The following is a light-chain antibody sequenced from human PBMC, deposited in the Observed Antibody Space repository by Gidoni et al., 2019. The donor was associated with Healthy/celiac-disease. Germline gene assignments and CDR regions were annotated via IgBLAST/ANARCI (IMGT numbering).Light chain of an antibody. CDR2: DVS. Sequence: QSALTQPASVSGSPGQSITISCTGTSSDVGGYNYVSWYQQHPGNDPKLMIYDVSNRPSGVSNRFSGSKSGNTASLTISGLQAEDEADYYCSSYTSSSTLEVVFGGGTKLTVL. CDR1: SSDVGGYNY. J-gene: IGLJ2*01. V-gene: IGLV2-14*01. CDR3: SSYTSSSTLEVV.